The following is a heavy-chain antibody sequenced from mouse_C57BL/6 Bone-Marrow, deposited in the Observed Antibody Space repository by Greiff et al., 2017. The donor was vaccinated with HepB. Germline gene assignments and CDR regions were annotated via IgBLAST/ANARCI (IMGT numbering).Heavy chain of an antibody. CDR2: ISNGGGST. CDR1: GFTFSDYY. CDR3: ARRGDGNPWFAY. J-gene: IGHJ3*01. V-gene: IGHV5-12*01. Sequence: DVMLVESGGGLVQPGGSLKLSCAASGFTFSDYYMYWVRQTPEKRLEWVAYISNGGGSTYYPDTVKDRFTISRDNAKNPLYLQMSRLKSEDTAMYYCARRGDGNPWFAYWGQGTLVTVSA. D-gene: IGHD2-1*01.